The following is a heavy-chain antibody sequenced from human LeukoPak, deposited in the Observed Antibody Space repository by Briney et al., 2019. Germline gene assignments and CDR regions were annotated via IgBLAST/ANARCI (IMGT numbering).Heavy chain of an antibody. CDR2: IFPGDSHT. D-gene: IGHD2-2*01. V-gene: IGHV5-51*01. CDR3: ARHRDSSSWSPFDY. CDR1: EYSFTNYW. J-gene: IGHJ4*02. Sequence: KPGESLEISCRGSEYSFTNYWIGWVRQMPGKGLEWMGIIFPGDSHTTYSPSFQGQVTISADKSISTAYLHWSSLKASDTAMYYCARHRDSSSWSPFDYWGQGTLVTVSS.